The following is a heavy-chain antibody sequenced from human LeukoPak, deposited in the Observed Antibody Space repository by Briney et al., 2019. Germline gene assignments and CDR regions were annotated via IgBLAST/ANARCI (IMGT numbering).Heavy chain of an antibody. Sequence: GGSLRLSCAASGFTLSDHWMSWVRQAPGKGLEWVSAISGSGGSIYYPDSVKGRFTISRDNSKNAVYLQMNSLRAEDTAIYYCARDKYSTSPQDHWGQGTLVSVSS. CDR1: GFTLSDHW. V-gene: IGHV3-23*01. CDR2: ISGSGGSI. J-gene: IGHJ4*02. CDR3: ARDKYSTSPQDH. D-gene: IGHD2/OR15-2a*01.